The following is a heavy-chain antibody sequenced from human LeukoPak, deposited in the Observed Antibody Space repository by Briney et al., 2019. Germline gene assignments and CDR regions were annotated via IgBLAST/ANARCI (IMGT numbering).Heavy chain of an antibody. V-gene: IGHV3-23*01. Sequence: GGSLRLSCAASGFSISRYIMTWVRQAPGKGLEWVSSISSSGDNTHYADSVKGRFTISRDNSKDTLYLQMNTLRAEDTAIYYCARRGWLVNFDYWGQGTLVTVSS. J-gene: IGHJ4*02. CDR3: ARRGWLVNFDY. D-gene: IGHD6-19*01. CDR1: GFSISRYI. CDR2: ISSSGDNT.